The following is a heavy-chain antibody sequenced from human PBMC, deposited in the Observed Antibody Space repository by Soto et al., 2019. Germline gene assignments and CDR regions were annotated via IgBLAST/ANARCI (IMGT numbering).Heavy chain of an antibody. CDR2: ISGSGGST. CDR1: GFTFSSYA. V-gene: IGHV3-23*01. D-gene: IGHD1-1*01. J-gene: IGHJ4*02. Sequence: GGSLRLSCAASGFTFSSYAMSWVRQAPGKGLEWVSAISGSGGSTYYADSVKGRFTISRDNSKNTLYLQMNSLRAEDTAVYYCASYTFRGGYYCDYWGQGTLVTVSS. CDR3: ASYTFRGGYYCDY.